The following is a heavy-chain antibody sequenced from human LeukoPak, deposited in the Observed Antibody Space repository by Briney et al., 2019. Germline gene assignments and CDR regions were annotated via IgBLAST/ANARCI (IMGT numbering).Heavy chain of an antibody. D-gene: IGHD4-17*01. CDR2: ISYDGSNK. Sequence: GGSLRLSCAASGFTFSSYGMHWVRQAPGKGPEWVAVISYDGSNKYYADSVKGRFTISRDNSKNTLYLQMNSLRAEDTAVYYCARGEDGDYYFQHWGQGTLVTVSS. V-gene: IGHV3-30*03. CDR1: GFTFSSYG. CDR3: ARGEDGDYYFQH. J-gene: IGHJ1*01.